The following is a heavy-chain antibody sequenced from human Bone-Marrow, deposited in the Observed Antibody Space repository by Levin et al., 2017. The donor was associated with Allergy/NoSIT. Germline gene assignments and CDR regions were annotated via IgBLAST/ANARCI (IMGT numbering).Heavy chain of an antibody. Sequence: GASVKVSCNTSGYVFATHYMHWVRQAPRQGLEWMGLIDPSGGATTYAQNFQGRVTVTTDASTDTVYLELTTLTSEDTDIYYCTRDNRMPVVCTGWFDPWGQGTLVTVFS. V-gene: IGHV1-46*03. D-gene: IGHD2-8*02. CDR1: GYVFATHY. CDR2: IDPSGGAT. J-gene: IGHJ5*02. CDR3: TRDNRMPVVCTGWFDP.